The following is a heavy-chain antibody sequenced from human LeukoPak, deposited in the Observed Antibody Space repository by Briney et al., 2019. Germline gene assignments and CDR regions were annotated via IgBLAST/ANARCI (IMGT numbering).Heavy chain of an antibody. V-gene: IGHV3-48*03. CDR3: AKTLAYSSSWYYFDY. D-gene: IGHD6-13*01. CDR2: ISSSGSTI. Sequence: GGSLRLSCAASGFTFSSYEMNWVRQAPGKGLEWVSYISSSGSTIYYADSVKGRFTISRDNAKNSLYLQMNSLRAEDTAVYYCAKTLAYSSSWYYFDYWGQGTLVTVSS. CDR1: GFTFSSYE. J-gene: IGHJ4*02.